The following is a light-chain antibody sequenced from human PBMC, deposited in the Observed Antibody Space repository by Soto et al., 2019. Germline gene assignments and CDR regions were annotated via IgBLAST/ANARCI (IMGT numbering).Light chain of an antibody. CDR3: LQDKSYPLT. Sequence: AIQIILYPSSPSASVGDGVSITCRASQGIRNDLGWYQQKPGKAPNLLIYATSSLQGGVPSRFSGSGSGTDFTLTIISLQPEDFATYYCLQDKSYPLTFGGGTKVDIK. CDR1: QGIRND. J-gene: IGKJ4*01. V-gene: IGKV1-6*01. CDR2: ATS.